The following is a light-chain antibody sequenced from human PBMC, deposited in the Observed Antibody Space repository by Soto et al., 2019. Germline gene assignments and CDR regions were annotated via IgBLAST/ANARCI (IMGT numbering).Light chain of an antibody. CDR3: QQYYSTPQT. CDR1: QSVLYSSNNKNY. CDR2: WAS. V-gene: IGKV4-1*01. Sequence: DIVMTQSPDSLAVSLGERATINCKSSQSVLYSSNNKNYLAGYQQKPGQPPKLLIYWASTRESGVPDRFSGSGSGTDFTLTISSLQAEDVAVSYCQQYYSTPQTFGQGTKVEIK. J-gene: IGKJ1*01.